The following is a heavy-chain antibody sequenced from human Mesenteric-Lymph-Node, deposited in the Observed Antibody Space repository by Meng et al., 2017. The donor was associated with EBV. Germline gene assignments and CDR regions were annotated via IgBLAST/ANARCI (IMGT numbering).Heavy chain of an antibody. J-gene: IGHJ4*02. V-gene: IGHV4-39*07. Sequence: QLQLQESGPGLGKPSETLSLPCTVSGGSISSSSYYWGWIRQPPGKGLEWIRSIYYSGSTYYNPSLKSRVTISVDTSKNQFSLKLSSVTAADTAVYYCATSSLTVDYWGQGTLVTVSS. CDR3: ATSSLTVDY. CDR1: GGSISSSSYY. CDR2: IYYSGST.